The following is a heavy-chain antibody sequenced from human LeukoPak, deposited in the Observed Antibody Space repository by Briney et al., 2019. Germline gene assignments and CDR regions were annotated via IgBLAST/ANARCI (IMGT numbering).Heavy chain of an antibody. V-gene: IGHV3-21*01. Sequence: GGSLRLSCAASGFTFSSYSMNWVRQAPGKGLEWVSSISSSSSYIYYADSVKGRFTISRDNAKNSLYLQMNSLRAEDTAVYYCARDGIYCSSTSCYYGYGMDVWGQGTTVTVPS. CDR1: GFTFSSYS. D-gene: IGHD2-2*01. J-gene: IGHJ6*02. CDR3: ARDGIYCSSTSCYYGYGMDV. CDR2: ISSSSSYI.